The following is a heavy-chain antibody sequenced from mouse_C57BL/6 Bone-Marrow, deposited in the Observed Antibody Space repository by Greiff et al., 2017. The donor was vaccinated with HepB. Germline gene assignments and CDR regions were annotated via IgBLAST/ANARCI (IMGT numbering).Heavy chain of an antibody. CDR3: ARRRGTVSYWYFDV. D-gene: IGHD1-1*01. V-gene: IGHV5-4*01. Sequence: EVQLVESGGGLVKPGGSLKLSCAASGFTFSSYAMSWVRQNPEKRLEWVATISDGGSYTYYPDNVKGRFTISRDNAKNNLYLQMSHLKSEDTAMYYCARRRGTVSYWYFDVWGTGTTVTVSS. J-gene: IGHJ1*03. CDR2: ISDGGSYT. CDR1: GFTFSSYA.